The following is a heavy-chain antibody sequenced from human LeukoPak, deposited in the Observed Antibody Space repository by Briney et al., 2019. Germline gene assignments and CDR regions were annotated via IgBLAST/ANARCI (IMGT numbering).Heavy chain of an antibody. V-gene: IGHV5-51*01. CDR1: GYSFTSYW. CDR3: ARVGEEYYYGSGSYDY. D-gene: IGHD3-10*01. J-gene: IGHJ4*02. CDR2: IYPGDSDT. Sequence: GESLKISCKGSGYSFTSYWIGWVRQMPGKGLEWMGIIYPGDSDTRYGPSFQGQVTISADKSISTAYLQWSSLKASDTAMYYCARVGEEYYYGSGSYDYWGQGTLVTVSS.